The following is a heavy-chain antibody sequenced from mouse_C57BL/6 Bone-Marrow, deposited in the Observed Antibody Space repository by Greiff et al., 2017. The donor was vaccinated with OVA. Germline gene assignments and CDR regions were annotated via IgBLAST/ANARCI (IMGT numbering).Heavy chain of an antibody. V-gene: IGHV1-76*01. CDR3: ASLMVTTYDAMDY. J-gene: IGHJ4*01. CDR2: IYPGSGNT. D-gene: IGHD2-3*01. Sequence: VQRVESGAELVRPGASVKLSCKASGYTFTDYYINWVKQRPGQGLEWIARIYPGSGNTYYNEKFKGKATLTAEKSSSTAYMQLSSLTSEDSAVYFCASLMVTTYDAMDYWGQGTSVTVSS. CDR1: GYTFTDYY.